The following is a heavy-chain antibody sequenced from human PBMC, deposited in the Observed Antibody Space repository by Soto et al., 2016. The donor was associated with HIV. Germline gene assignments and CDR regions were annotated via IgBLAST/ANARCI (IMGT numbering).Heavy chain of an antibody. CDR2: IYHSGST. D-gene: IGHD4-17*01. CDR1: GYSISSGYY. CDR3: ARDYYGDPGYNWFDP. J-gene: IGHJ5*02. Sequence: QVQLQESGPGLVKPSETLSLTCAVSGYSISSGYYWGWIRQPPGKGLEWIGSIYHSGSTYYNPSLKSRVTISVDTSKNQFSLKLSSVTAADTAVYYCARDYYGDPGYNWFDPWAREPWSPSPQ. V-gene: IGHV4-38-2*02.